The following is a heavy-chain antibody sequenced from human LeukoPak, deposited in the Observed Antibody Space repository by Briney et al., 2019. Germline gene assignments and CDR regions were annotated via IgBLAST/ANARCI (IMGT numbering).Heavy chain of an antibody. D-gene: IGHD3-22*01. V-gene: IGHV1-2*06. CDR3: ASDYYDSSGYYDSRAPGI. Sequence: ASVKVSCKASGYTFTGYYMHWVRQAPGQGLEWMGRINPNSGGTNYAQKFQGRVTMTRDTSISTAYMELSRLRSEDTAVYYCASDYYDSSGYYDSRAPGIWGQGTMVTVSS. CDR2: INPNSGGT. CDR1: GYTFTGYY. J-gene: IGHJ3*02.